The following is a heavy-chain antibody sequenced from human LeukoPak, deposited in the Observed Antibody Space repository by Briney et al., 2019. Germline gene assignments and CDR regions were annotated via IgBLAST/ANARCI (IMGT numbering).Heavy chain of an antibody. CDR2: IKKDGTEK. V-gene: IGHV3-7*01. J-gene: IGHJ4*02. Sequence: GGSLRLSCAASGFTFSSYWMHWVRQAPGKGLEWVANIKKDGTEKYYVDSVRGRFTISRDNAKNSLYLQMNSLRAEDTAVYYCARPNYVFDYWGQGTLVTVSS. CDR1: GFTFSSYW. D-gene: IGHD4/OR15-4a*01. CDR3: ARPNYVFDY.